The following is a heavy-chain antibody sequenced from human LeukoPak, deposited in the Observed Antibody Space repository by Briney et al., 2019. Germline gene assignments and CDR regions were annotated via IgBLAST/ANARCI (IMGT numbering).Heavy chain of an antibody. V-gene: IGHV3-74*01. CDR2: INADGSNP. CDR3: VRGQTTVVTPGFEY. CDR1: GFTFSNYW. D-gene: IGHD4-23*01. Sequence: GGSLRPSLEASGFTFSNYWLNWVRQAPGKEPLWVSRINADGSNPYYADSVQGRFTISRDNAKNTLYLQMNSLRAEDTAMYYCVRGQTTVVTPGFEYWGQGTLVTVSS. J-gene: IGHJ4*02.